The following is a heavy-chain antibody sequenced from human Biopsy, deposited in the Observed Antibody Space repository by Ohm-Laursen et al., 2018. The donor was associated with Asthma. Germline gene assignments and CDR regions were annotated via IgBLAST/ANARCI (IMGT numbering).Heavy chain of an antibody. D-gene: IGHD6-19*01. V-gene: IGHV3-11*06. CDR1: GFTFSDSY. CDR3: ARHLSPGCHHYAMDV. J-gene: IGHJ6*02. Sequence: GSLRLSCTASGFTFSDSYMSWIRQAPGKGLEWISYIGSTRLYTNSADSVKGRFSISRDNAKNSLYLHMNSLRVEDTAVYYCARHLSPGCHHYAMDVWGQGTTVTVSS. CDR2: IGSTRLYT.